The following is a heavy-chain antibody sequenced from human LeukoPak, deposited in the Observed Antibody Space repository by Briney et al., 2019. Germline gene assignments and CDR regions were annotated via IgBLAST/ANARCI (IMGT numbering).Heavy chain of an antibody. CDR2: IYYSGST. Sequence: PSETLSLTCTVPGGSISSSSYYWGWIRQPPGKGLEWIGSIYYSGSTYYNPSLKSRVTISVDTSKNQFSLKLSSVTAADTAVYYCARAPGWFGELGSWFDSWGQGTLVTVSS. V-gene: IGHV4-39*01. CDR1: GGSISSSSYY. J-gene: IGHJ5*01. D-gene: IGHD3-10*01. CDR3: ARAPGWFGELGSWFDS.